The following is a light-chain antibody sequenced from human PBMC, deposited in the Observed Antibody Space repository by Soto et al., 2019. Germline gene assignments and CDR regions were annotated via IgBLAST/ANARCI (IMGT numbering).Light chain of an antibody. Sequence: EIVLTQSPATLSLSPGERATLSCRASQSVSRYLAWYQQKPGQAPRLLIYDASNRATGIPARFSGSGSGTDFTLTISSLETEDFAVYYGQQRSNWPLTFGGGTKVEIK. CDR1: QSVSRY. CDR3: QQRSNWPLT. J-gene: IGKJ4*01. V-gene: IGKV3-11*01. CDR2: DAS.